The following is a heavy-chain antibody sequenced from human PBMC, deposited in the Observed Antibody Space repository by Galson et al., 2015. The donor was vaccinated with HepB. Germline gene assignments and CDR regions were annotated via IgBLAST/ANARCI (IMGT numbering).Heavy chain of an antibody. D-gene: IGHD6-25*01. Sequence: FSNSAVQWVRQARGQGLEWTGWMVVGGGNTNYAQHFQGRVTITRDMSTSTAYMEVTSLRSEDTAVYYCAAESYSSGCCKYDYWGQGTLVTVSS. CDR3: AAESYSSGCCKYDY. J-gene: IGHJ4*02. CDR1: FSNSA. CDR2: MVVGGGNT. V-gene: IGHV1-58*01.